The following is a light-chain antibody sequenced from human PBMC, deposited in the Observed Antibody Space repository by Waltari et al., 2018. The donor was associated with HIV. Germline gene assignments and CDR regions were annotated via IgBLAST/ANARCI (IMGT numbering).Light chain of an antibody. CDR2: GAS. Sequence: EIVLTQSPGTLSLSPGERATLSCRASQTITTSYLAWYHQKPGQAPRLLIYGASSSATGIPDRFSGSGSGTDFTLTISRLEPEDFAVYYCQQSGTSITFGGGTKVEIK. CDR3: QQSGTSIT. CDR1: QTITTSY. V-gene: IGKV3-20*01. J-gene: IGKJ4*01.